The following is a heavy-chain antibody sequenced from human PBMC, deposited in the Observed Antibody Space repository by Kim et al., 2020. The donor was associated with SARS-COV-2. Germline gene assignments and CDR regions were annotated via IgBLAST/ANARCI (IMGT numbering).Heavy chain of an antibody. CDR3: ARDGMGSSTSCVGY. Sequence: GGSLRLSCAASGFTFSSYSMNWVRQAPGKGLEWVSSISSSSSYIYYADSVKGRFTISRDNAKNSLYLQMNSLRAEDTAVYYCARDGMGSSTSCVGYWGQGTLVTVSS. V-gene: IGHV3-21*01. CDR2: ISSSSSYI. D-gene: IGHD2-2*01. J-gene: IGHJ4*02. CDR1: GFTFSSYS.